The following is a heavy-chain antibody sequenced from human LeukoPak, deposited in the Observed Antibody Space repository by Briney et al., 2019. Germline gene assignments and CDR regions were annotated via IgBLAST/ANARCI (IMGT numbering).Heavy chain of an antibody. CDR3: ARDRDYSNTERGFDY. D-gene: IGHD4-11*01. CDR1: GYTFTYYY. V-gene: IGHV1-2*02. Sequence: VSVKVSCKTSGYTFTYYYIHWVRQAPGQGLEWMGWINPNSGETNSAQKFRGRVTMTGDTSISTAYMELRRVTSDDTAVYYCARDRDYSNTERGFDYWGQGTLVTVSS. J-gene: IGHJ4*02. CDR2: INPNSGET.